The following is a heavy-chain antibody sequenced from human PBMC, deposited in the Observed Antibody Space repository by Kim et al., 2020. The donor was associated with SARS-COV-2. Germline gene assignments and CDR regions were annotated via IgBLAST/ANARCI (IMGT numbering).Heavy chain of an antibody. Sequence: GGSLRLSCAASGVTVSSNYMTWVRQAPGKGLEWVSVIYRGGGDTYYADSVKGRFTTSRDNSKNTVYLQMNSLRAEDTAVYYCAMDLGRDAYNGGLIYWGQGTLDTVSS. D-gene: IGHD1-1*01. V-gene: IGHV3-53*01. CDR3: AMDLGRDAYNGGLIY. J-gene: IGHJ1*01. CDR1: GVTVSSNY. CDR2: IYRGGGDT.